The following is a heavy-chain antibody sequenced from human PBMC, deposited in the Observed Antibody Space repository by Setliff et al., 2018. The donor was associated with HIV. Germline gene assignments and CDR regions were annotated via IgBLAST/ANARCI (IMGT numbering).Heavy chain of an antibody. Sequence: PGGSLRLPCAASGFTFSTYAMSWVRQAPGKGLEWVSAISGSGSSTYYADSVKGRFTISRDNSKNTLYLQMNSLRADDTAVYYCARGKYSSGWYRWFDPWGQGTLVTVSS. J-gene: IGHJ5*02. CDR2: ISGSGSST. CDR3: ARGKYSSGWYRWFDP. D-gene: IGHD6-19*01. CDR1: GFTFSTYA. V-gene: IGHV3-23*01.